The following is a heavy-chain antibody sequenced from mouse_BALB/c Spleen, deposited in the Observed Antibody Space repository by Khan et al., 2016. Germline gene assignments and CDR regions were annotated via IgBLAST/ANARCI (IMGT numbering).Heavy chain of an antibody. CDR1: GCNIKDTY. D-gene: IGHD2-3*01. V-gene: IGHV14-3*02. CDR2: IDPANGNT. CDR3: AQIYDGYYGFAY. J-gene: IGHJ3*01. Sequence: VQLKQSGAELVKPGASVKLSCTASGCNIKDTYMHWVKQRPEQGLEWIGRIDPANGNTKYDPKFQGKATITADTSSNTAYLQLSSLTSEDTAVYYCAQIYDGYYGFAYWGQGTLVTVSA.